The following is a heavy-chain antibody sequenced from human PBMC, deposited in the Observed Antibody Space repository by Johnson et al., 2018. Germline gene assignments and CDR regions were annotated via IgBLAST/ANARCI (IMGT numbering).Heavy chain of an antibody. J-gene: IGHJ6*02. V-gene: IGHV3-11*01. CDR1: GFTFSDYY. CDR2: ISSSGSTI. Sequence: VQLLESGGGVVQPGGSLRLSCAASGFTFSDYYMSWIRQAPGKGLEWVSYISSSGSTIYYADSGKGRFTLYRDNAKNSLYLQMNSLRAEDTAVYYCARDPTPNSGYDFAYYYYGMDVWGQGTTVTVSS. CDR3: ARDPTPNSGYDFAYYYYGMDV. D-gene: IGHD5-12*01.